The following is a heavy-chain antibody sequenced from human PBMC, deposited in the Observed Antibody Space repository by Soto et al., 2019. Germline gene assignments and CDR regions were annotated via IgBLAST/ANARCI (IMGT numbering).Heavy chain of an antibody. D-gene: IGHD3-16*02. CDR3: ARDASLGDYIWGSYRYYMDV. CDR1: GYTFTSYG. Sequence: QVQLVQSGAEVKKPGASVKVSCKASGYTFTSYGISWVRQAPGQGLEWMGWISAYNGNTNYAQKLQGRVTMTTDTPTSTAYMELRRLRSDDTAVYYCARDASLGDYIWGSYRYYMDVWGKGTTVTVSS. J-gene: IGHJ6*03. V-gene: IGHV1-18*01. CDR2: ISAYNGNT.